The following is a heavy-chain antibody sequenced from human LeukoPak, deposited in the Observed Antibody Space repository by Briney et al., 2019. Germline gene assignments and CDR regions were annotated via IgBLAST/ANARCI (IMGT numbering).Heavy chain of an antibody. V-gene: IGHV1-8*01. CDR1: GYTFTSYD. CDR3: ARLPADSSSWLYYFDY. D-gene: IGHD6-13*01. CDR2: VNPNSGNT. Sequence: ASVKVSCKASGYTFTSYDINWVRQATGQGLEWMGWVNPNSGNTGYAQKFQGRVTMTRNTSISTAYMELSSLRSEDTTVYYCARLPADSSSWLYYFDYWGQGALVTVSS. J-gene: IGHJ4*02.